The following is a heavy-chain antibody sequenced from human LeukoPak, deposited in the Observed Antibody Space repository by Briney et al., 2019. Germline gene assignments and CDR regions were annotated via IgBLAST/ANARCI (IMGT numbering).Heavy chain of an antibody. D-gene: IGHD4-17*01. CDR2: IIPIFGTA. V-gene: IGHV1-69*05. J-gene: IGHJ6*02. Sequence: SVKVSCKASGGTFSSYAISWVRQAPGQGLEWMGGIIPIFGTANYAQKFQGRVTITRDTSASTAYMELSSLRSEDTAVYYCATRSTVTTRGGYYYYGMDVWGQGTTVTVSS. CDR3: ATRSTVTTRGGYYYYGMDV. CDR1: GGTFSSYA.